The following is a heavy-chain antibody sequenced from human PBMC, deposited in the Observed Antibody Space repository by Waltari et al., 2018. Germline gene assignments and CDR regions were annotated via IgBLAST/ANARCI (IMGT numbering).Heavy chain of an antibody. CDR3: ARVRCSGGSCYSGFDI. CDR1: GYTFTTYA. J-gene: IGHJ3*02. V-gene: IGHV7-4-1*02. D-gene: IGHD2-15*01. CDR2: IGTNSWTP. Sequence: QVHLVQSGSELKKPGASVKVSCKASGYTFTTYAINWVRQAPGQGLEWMGWIGTNSWTPTYAQGFTVRFVFSLDTSVSTTYLEISNLKAEDTAIYYCARVRCSGGSCYSGFDIWGQGTKVTVSS.